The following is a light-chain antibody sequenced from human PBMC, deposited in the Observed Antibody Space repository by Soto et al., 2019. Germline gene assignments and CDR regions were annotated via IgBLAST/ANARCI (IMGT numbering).Light chain of an antibody. Sequence: EIVMTQSPATLSVSPGERATLSCRASQSVSSNLAWYQQKPGQAPRLLIYGASTRDAGIPARFSGSGSGTEFNLTITSLQSEDFAVYYCQQYNNWTPLTFGGGTKVEIK. V-gene: IGKV3-15*01. CDR3: QQYNNWTPLT. CDR2: GAS. J-gene: IGKJ4*01. CDR1: QSVSSN.